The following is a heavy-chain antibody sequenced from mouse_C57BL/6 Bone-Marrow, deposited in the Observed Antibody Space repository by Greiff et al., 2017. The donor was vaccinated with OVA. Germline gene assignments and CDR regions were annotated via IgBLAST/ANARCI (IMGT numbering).Heavy chain of an antibody. Sequence: LQESGAELVRPGASVTLSCKASGYTFTDYEMHWVKQTPVHGLEWIGAIDPETGGTGYNQKFKGKAILTADKSSSTAYMELHSLTSEDSAVYYCTRGGTMFTTGGYWYFDVWGTGTTVTVSS. D-gene: IGHD2-2*01. CDR1: GYTFTDYE. CDR3: TRGGTMFTTGGYWYFDV. J-gene: IGHJ1*03. CDR2: IDPETGGT. V-gene: IGHV1-15*01.